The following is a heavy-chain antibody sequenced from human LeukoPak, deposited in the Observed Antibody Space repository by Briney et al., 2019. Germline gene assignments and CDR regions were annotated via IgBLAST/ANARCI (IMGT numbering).Heavy chain of an antibody. CDR1: GFTFSSYS. Sequence: GGSLRLSCAASGFTFSSYSMNWVRQAPGKGLEWVSSISSSSSYIYYADSVKGRFTISRDNAKNSLYLQMNSLRAEDTAVYYWASTPPIYDEDFDYWGQGTLVTVSS. V-gene: IGHV3-21*01. CDR2: ISSSSSYI. J-gene: IGHJ4*02. D-gene: IGHD3-22*01. CDR3: ASTPPIYDEDFDY.